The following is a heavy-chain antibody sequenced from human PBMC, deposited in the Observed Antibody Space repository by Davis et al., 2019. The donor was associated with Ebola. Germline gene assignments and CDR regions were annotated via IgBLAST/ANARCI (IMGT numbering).Heavy chain of an antibody. CDR3: ARGGSGVKN. CDR1: GFTFSSYW. V-gene: IGHV3-7*03. CDR2: IKQDGSEK. J-gene: IGHJ4*02. Sequence: GESLKISCAASGFTFSSYWMSWVRQAPGKGLEWVANIKQDGSEKYYVDSVKGRFTISRDNAKNSLYLQMNSLRAEDTALYYCARGGSGVKNWGQGTLVTVSS. D-gene: IGHD3-16*01.